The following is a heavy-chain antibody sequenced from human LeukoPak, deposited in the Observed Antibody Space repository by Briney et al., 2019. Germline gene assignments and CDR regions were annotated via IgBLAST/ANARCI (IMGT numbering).Heavy chain of an antibody. CDR1: GFTFSSYS. CDR3: ARVSAHAGIAAAASDY. CDR2: ISSSSSYI. Sequence: GGSLRLSCAASGFTFSSYSMNWVRQAPGKGLEWVSSISSSSSYIYYADSVKGRFTISRHNAKNSLYLQLNSLRVEDTALYYCARVSAHAGIAAAASDYWGQGTLVTVSS. J-gene: IGHJ4*02. V-gene: IGHV3-21*01. D-gene: IGHD6-25*01.